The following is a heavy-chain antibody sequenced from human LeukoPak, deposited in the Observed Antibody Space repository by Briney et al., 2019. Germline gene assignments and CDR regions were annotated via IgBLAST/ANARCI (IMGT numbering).Heavy chain of an antibody. Sequence: QPGGSLRLSCAASGFTFSSYEMNWVRQAPGKGLEWISYISSSGSTIYYADSVKGRFTISRDNAKNSLYLQMNSLRAEDTAVYYCARAYSSSWDAFDIWGQGTMVTVSS. CDR2: ISSSGSTI. V-gene: IGHV3-48*03. D-gene: IGHD6-13*01. CDR1: GFTFSSYE. J-gene: IGHJ3*02. CDR3: ARAYSSSWDAFDI.